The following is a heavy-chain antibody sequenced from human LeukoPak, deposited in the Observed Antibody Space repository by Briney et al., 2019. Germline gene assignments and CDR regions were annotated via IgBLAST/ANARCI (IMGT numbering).Heavy chain of an antibody. V-gene: IGHV3-23*01. J-gene: IGHJ4*02. Sequence: PGGSLRLSCAASGFTFSSYAMGWVRQAPGKGLEWVSAIPGSGDSTNYADSVKGRFTISRDNSKNTLYLQMNSLRAEDTAVYYCAKEAGYSGYDYPDYWGQGTLVTVSS. D-gene: IGHD5-12*01. CDR1: GFTFSSYA. CDR2: IPGSGDST. CDR3: AKEAGYSGYDYPDY.